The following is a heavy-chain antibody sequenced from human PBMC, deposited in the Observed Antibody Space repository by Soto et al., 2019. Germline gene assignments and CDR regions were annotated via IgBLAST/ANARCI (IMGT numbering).Heavy chain of an antibody. CDR1: GFIFSSYS. CDR3: ARADYGDYVIDY. CDR2: ISSSSSTI. J-gene: IGHJ4*02. Sequence: GGSLRLSCAASGFIFSSYSMNWVRQAPGKGLEWVSYISSSSSTIYYADSVKGRFTISRDNAKNSLYLQMNSLRAEDTDVYYCARADYGDYVIDYWGEEPLVTVSS. V-gene: IGHV3-48*01. D-gene: IGHD4-17*01.